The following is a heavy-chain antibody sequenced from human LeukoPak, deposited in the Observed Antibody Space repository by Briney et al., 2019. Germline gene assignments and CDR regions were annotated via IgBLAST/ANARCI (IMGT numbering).Heavy chain of an antibody. D-gene: IGHD6-6*01. Sequence: ASVKVSCKASGYTFTSYYMYWVRQAPGQGLEWMGIINPSGGSTSYAQKFQGRVTMTRDTSTSTVYMELSSLRSEDTAVYYCARYRRDSSSQNWFDPWGQGTLVTVSS. J-gene: IGHJ5*02. CDR1: GYTFTSYY. CDR2: INPSGGST. CDR3: ARYRRDSSSQNWFDP. V-gene: IGHV1-46*03.